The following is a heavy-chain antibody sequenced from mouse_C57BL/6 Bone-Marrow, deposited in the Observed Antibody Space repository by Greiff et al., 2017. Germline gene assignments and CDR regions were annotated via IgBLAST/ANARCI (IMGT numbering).Heavy chain of an antibody. Sequence: DVQLQESGGDLVKPGGSLKLSCAASGFTFSSYGMSWVRQTPDKRLEWVATISSGGSYTYYPDSVKGRFTISRDNAKNTLYLQMSSLKSEDTAMYDCARHYDYHWYFDVWGTGTTVTVSS. J-gene: IGHJ1*03. CDR1: GFTFSSYG. V-gene: IGHV5-6*01. CDR2: ISSGGSYT. CDR3: ARHYDYHWYFDV. D-gene: IGHD2-4*01.